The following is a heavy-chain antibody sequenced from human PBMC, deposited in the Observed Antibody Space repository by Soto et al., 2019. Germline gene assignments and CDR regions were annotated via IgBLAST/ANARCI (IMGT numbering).Heavy chain of an antibody. J-gene: IGHJ4*02. Sequence: PGGSLRLSCAASGFTFSSFGMHWVRQAPGKGLEWVAHISYDGSNDHSADSVKGRFTISRGNSEDTLYLQMNSLRVEDTAVYYCAKDTYFHDSSRSYIFDYWGPGTLVTVSS. CDR2: ISYDGSND. CDR1: GFTFSSFG. V-gene: IGHV3-30*18. CDR3: AKDTYFHDSSRSYIFDY. D-gene: IGHD3-22*01.